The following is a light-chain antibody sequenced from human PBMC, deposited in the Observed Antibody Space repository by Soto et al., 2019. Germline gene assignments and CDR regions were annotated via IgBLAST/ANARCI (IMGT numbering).Light chain of an antibody. Sequence: EIVLTQSPATLSVSPGQRATLSCRASQSVGAYLAWYQQKVGQAPRLLIYDASNRASFIPARFSGSGSGTDFALTISSLEPEDFAVYYWQKGGGGTRFTFGRGTRVDI. CDR2: DAS. CDR1: QSVGAY. CDR3: QKGGGGTRFT. J-gene: IGKJ3*01. V-gene: IGKV3-11*01.